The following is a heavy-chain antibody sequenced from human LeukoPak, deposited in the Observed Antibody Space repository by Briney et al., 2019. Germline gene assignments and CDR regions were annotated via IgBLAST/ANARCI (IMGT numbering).Heavy chain of an antibody. D-gene: IGHD1-26*01. Sequence: PSETLSLTCTVSGGSISSSSYYWGWIRQPPGKGLEWIGSIYYSGSTYYNPSLKSRVTISVDTSKNQFSLKLSSVTAADTAVYYCASLGATDDAFDIWGQGTMVTVSS. J-gene: IGHJ3*02. CDR2: IYYSGST. V-gene: IGHV4-39*07. CDR1: GGSISSSSYY. CDR3: ASLGATDDAFDI.